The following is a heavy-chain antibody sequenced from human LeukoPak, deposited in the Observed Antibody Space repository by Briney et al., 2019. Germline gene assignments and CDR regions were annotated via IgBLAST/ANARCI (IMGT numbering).Heavy chain of an antibody. CDR3: ARDYYGDQSFDY. D-gene: IGHD4-17*01. V-gene: IGHV3-74*01. CDR2: INTDGSTT. Sequence: GGSLRLSCAASGFTFSTYWMHWVRQAPGKGLVWVSRINTDGSTTTYADSVKGRFTISRDNAKNSLYLQMNSLRAEDTAVYYCARDYYGDQSFDYWGQGTLVTVSS. J-gene: IGHJ4*02. CDR1: GFTFSTYW.